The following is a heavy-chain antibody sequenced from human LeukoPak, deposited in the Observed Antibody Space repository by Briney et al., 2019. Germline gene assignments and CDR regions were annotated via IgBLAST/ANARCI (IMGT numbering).Heavy chain of an antibody. Sequence: SETLSLTCTVSGGSICSYYWSWIRQPPGKGLEWIGYIYYSGSTNYNPSLKSRVTISVDTSKNQFSLKLSSVTAADTAVYYCARARSVLLWFGEFPPAAFDIWGQGTMVTVSS. V-gene: IGHV4-59*01. J-gene: IGHJ3*02. D-gene: IGHD3-10*01. CDR3: ARARSVLLWFGEFPPAAFDI. CDR2: IYYSGST. CDR1: GGSICSYY.